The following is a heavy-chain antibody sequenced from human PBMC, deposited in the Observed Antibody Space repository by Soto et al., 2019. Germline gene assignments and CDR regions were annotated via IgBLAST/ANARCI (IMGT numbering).Heavy chain of an antibody. CDR2: IYYSGST. CDR1: GGSISSGGYY. CDR3: AREYYDYIWGSYRPFNFDY. Sequence: SETLSLTCTVSGGSISSGGYYWSWIRQHPGKGLEWIGYIYYSGSTYYNPSLKSRVTISVDTSKNQFSLKLSSVTAADTAVYYCAREYYDYIWGSYRPFNFDYWGQGTLVTVSS. D-gene: IGHD3-16*02. J-gene: IGHJ4*02. V-gene: IGHV4-31*03.